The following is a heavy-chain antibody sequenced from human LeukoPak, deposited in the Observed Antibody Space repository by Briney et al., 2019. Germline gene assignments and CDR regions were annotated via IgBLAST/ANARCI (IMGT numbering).Heavy chain of an antibody. CDR2: IKQDGSEK. Sequence: GGSLRLSCAASGFTFSSYWMSWVRQAPGKGLEWVANIKQDGSEKYYVDSVKGRFTISRDNAKNSLYLQMNSLRAEDTAVYYCAKAPKNYYGSGSYYNYYFDYWGQGTLVTVSS. V-gene: IGHV3-7*03. J-gene: IGHJ4*02. CDR1: GFTFSSYW. D-gene: IGHD3-10*01. CDR3: AKAPKNYYGSGSYYNYYFDY.